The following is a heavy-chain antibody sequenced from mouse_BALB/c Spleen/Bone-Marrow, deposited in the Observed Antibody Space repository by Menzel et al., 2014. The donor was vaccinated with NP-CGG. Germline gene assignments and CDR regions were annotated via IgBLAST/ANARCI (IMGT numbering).Heavy chain of an antibody. V-gene: IGHV1-7*01. CDR1: GYTFTSYW. CDR3: SIDY. CDR2: INPSTGYA. Sequence: QVQLQQSGAELAKPGASVKMSCKASGYTFTSYWMHWVKQRPGQGLEWIGYINPSTGYAEYNQNFKDKATLTVDKSSSTAYMQLSSLTSEDSAVYYCSIDYWGQGTPLSASS. J-gene: IGHJ2*01.